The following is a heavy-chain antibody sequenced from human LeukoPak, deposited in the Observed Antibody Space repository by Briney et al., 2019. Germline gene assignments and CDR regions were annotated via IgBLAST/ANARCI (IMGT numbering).Heavy chain of an antibody. CDR3: ARVNRYCNDY. D-gene: IGHD6-13*01. J-gene: IGHJ4*02. CDR1: GVSIRRYY. Sequence: PSETLPLTCTVSGVSIRRYYWSWIRQSPGKGLEWIGNIFYSGSTNYNPSFKSRVTISLDTSKNQFSLNLSSVTAADTAVYYCARVNRYCNDYWGQGTLVTVSS. CDR2: IFYSGST. V-gene: IGHV4-59*01.